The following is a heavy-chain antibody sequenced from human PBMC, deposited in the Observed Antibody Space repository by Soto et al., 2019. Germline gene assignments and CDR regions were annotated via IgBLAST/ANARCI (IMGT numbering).Heavy chain of an antibody. CDR2: VSYDADTK. Sequence: QVQLVESGGGVVQPGGSLRLSCAASGFTFSSFAMRWVRQAPGKGLEWVAPVSYDADTKYYADSVKGRFTISKDNSRNTLYVQLDRLTAADTAMYYCARDHHWCKHGYWLDPWGQGTLVTVSS. CDR3: ARDHHWCKHGYWLDP. D-gene: IGHD2-8*01. CDR1: GFTFSSFA. J-gene: IGHJ5*02. V-gene: IGHV3-30-3*01.